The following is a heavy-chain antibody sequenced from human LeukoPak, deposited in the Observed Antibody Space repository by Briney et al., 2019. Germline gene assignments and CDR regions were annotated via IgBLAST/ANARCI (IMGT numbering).Heavy chain of an antibody. Sequence: EASVRVSCKGSGYTFTDYYIHWVRQAPGQGLEWMGWINPNSGGTNYAQNFQGRVTMTRDTSISTAYMGLSRLRSDDTAVYFCARGRSDYYLDSWGQGTLVTVSS. CDR3: ARGRSDYYLDS. CDR1: GYTFTDYY. V-gene: IGHV1-2*02. CDR2: INPNSGGT. J-gene: IGHJ4*02. D-gene: IGHD3-10*01.